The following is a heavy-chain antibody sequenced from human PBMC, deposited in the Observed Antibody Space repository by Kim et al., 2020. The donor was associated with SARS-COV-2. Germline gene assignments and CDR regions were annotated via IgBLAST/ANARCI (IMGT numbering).Heavy chain of an antibody. CDR2: ISYDGSNK. Sequence: GGSLRLSCAASGFTFSSYAMHWVRQAPGKGLEWVSVISYDGSNKYYADSVKGRFTISRDNSKNTLYLQMNSLRAEDTAVYYCATDPLTYYYDSSGYLGEGYFDCWGQGTLVTVSS. V-gene: IGHV3-30*04. CDR1: GFTFSSYA. D-gene: IGHD3-22*01. CDR3: ATDPLTYYYDSSGYLGEGYFDC. J-gene: IGHJ4*02.